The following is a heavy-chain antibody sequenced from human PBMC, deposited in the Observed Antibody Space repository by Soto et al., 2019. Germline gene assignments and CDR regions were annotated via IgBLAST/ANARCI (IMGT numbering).Heavy chain of an antibody. J-gene: IGHJ5*02. CDR3: PRDEGYKSNYGGSWFDP. CDR1: GYTFTRYG. Sequence: QVQRVQSGAEVKKPGASVKVSCKASGYTFTRYGISWVRQAPGQGLEWMGCISAYNDNTNYAQKLQGRVTMTTDTSTSTYYIALRSLRSDNTDVYYCPRDEGYKSNYGGSWFDPWGQGTLITVSS. V-gene: IGHV1-18*01. D-gene: IGHD1-7*01. CDR2: ISAYNDNT.